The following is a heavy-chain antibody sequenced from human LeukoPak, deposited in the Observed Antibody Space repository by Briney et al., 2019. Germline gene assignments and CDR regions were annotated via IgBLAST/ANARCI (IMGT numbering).Heavy chain of an antibody. J-gene: IGHJ4*02. Sequence: GRSLRLSCAASGFTFSSHGMHWVRQAPGKGLEWVAVIWYDGSNKYYVDSVKGRFTISRDNSKNTLYLQMNSLRAEDTAVYYCARDPMVRGTRYYFDYWGQGTLVTVSS. V-gene: IGHV3-33*01. CDR1: GFTFSSHG. D-gene: IGHD3-10*01. CDR3: ARDPMVRGTRYYFDY. CDR2: IWYDGSNK.